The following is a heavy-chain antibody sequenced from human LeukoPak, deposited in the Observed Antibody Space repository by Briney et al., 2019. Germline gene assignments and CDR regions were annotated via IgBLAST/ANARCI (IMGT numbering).Heavy chain of an antibody. D-gene: IGHD3-3*01. CDR3: ARATPIFGVAWARWFDP. J-gene: IGHJ5*02. V-gene: IGHV4-34*01. CDR1: GGSFSGYY. CDR2: INHSGST. Sequence: SETLSLTCAVYGGSFSGYYWSWIRQPPGKGLEWIGEINHSGSTNYNPSLKSRVTISVDTSKNQFSLKLSSVTAADTAVYYCARATPIFGVAWARWFDPWGQGTLVTVSS.